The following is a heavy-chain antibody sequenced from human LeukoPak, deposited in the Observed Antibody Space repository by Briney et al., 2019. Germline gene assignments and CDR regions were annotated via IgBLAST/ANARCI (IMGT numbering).Heavy chain of an antibody. CDR3: GRGGYDILTGYGSFGP. V-gene: IGHV4-59*01. Sequence: SETLSLTCTVSGGSITNYYWSWIRQPPGKGLEWIGYSYYSGTTNYNPSLKSRVTISVDTSKNQFSLKLSSVTTADTAVYYCGRGGYDILTGYGSFGPWGQGTLVSVSS. CDR1: GGSITNYY. J-gene: IGHJ5*02. CDR2: SYYSGTT. D-gene: IGHD3-9*01.